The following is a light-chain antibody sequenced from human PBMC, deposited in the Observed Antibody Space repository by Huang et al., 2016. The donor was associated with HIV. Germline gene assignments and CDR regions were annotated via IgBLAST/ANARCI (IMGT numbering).Light chain of an antibody. Sequence: EIVLTQSPATLSLSPGQRVTLSCRASQSVSDSLAWYQQKPGQAPRLLIYDASKRATGIPARFSGSGAGTDFTLTISSLEPEDFAVYYCQQRSKWPLTFGGGTKVESK. CDR1: QSVSDS. J-gene: IGKJ4*01. CDR2: DAS. CDR3: QQRSKWPLT. V-gene: IGKV3-11*01.